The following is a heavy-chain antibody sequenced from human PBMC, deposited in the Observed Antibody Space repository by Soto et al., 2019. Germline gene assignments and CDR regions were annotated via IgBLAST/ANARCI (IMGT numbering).Heavy chain of an antibody. V-gene: IGHV3-33*01. J-gene: IGHJ4*02. CDR3: ARDPGKDEAIDY. Sequence: QVQVVESGEGGFNLGRSWGPPGERLDFTLVNLGMPGSGRAPGRGLGWVAVIWKDGKNKYYADSVEGRFTISRDNSKNTLNLQMNSLRAEDTAVYYCARDPGKDEAIDYWGQGTLVIVSS. CDR1: DFTLVNLG. CDR2: IWKDGKNK.